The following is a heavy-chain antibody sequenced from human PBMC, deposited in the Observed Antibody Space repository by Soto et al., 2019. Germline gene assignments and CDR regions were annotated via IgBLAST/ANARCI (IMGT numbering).Heavy chain of an antibody. CDR2: ISGSGGNI. CDR1: GFSFSTYE. CDR3: ARGKDFETWRGYHYGFYHYGLHI. V-gene: IGHV3-48*03. Sequence: GGSLRLSCEVSGFSFSTYEMNWVRQAPGKGLEWVSYISGSGGNIHYADSVKGRFTISRDNGKNSLFLQLNSLRAEDAAVYYCARGKDFETWRGYHYGFYHYGLHIWGRGTTVTVSS. J-gene: IGHJ6*02. D-gene: IGHD3-3*01.